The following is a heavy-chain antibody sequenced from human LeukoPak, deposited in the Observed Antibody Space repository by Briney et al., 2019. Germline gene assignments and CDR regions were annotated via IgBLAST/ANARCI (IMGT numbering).Heavy chain of an antibody. CDR2: ITSGSTYI. CDR1: GFTFSSYS. J-gene: IGHJ4*02. D-gene: IGHD4-17*01. CDR3: ARGGDPFDY. Sequence: GGSLRLSCAASGFTFSSYSMNWVRQAPGKGLEWVSSITSGSTYIYYADSVKGRFTISRDNAKNSLYLQMYSLSAEDTAVYYCARGGDPFDYWGQGALVTVSS. V-gene: IGHV3-21*01.